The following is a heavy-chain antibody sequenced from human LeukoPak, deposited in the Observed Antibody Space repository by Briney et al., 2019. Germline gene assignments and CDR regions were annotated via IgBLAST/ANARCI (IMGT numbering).Heavy chain of an antibody. CDR3: AKGGSNPRYGPDH. Sequence: GGSLRLSCAASGFTFSDYYMTWIRQAPGKGLEWVSYISSGGSTIYYADSVKGRFTISRDNAKNSLYLQVNSLRADDTAVYYCAKGGSNPRYGPDHWGQGTLVTVSS. CDR1: GFTFSDYY. CDR2: ISSGGSTI. J-gene: IGHJ4*02. D-gene: IGHD1-1*01. V-gene: IGHV3-11*01.